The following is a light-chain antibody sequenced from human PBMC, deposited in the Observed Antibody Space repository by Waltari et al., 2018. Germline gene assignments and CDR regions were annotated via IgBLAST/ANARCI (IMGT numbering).Light chain of an antibody. CDR1: SSDVGGYNY. Sequence: QSVLTQPASVSGSPGQSITISCTGTSSDVGGYNYLSWYQQHPGKAPKLMIYEVSNRPSGVSNRFSGSKSGNTASLTISGLQAEDEADYYCSSYTSSSTIFGTGTKVTVL. CDR3: SSYTSSSTI. J-gene: IGLJ1*01. V-gene: IGLV2-14*01. CDR2: EVS.